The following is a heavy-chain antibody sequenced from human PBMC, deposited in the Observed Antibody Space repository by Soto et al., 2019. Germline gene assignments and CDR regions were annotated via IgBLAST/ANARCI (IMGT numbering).Heavy chain of an antibody. Sequence: EVQLVESGGGLVQPGGSLRLSCVVSGFTFSDYWMHWVRQAPGKGLVWVSRINSDGSVTSSADSVLGRFSISRDNAKNTLYLQLNSLRAEDTAVYYCASPSVADAFEVWGQGTTVSVSS. V-gene: IGHV3-74*01. CDR3: ASPSVADAFEV. J-gene: IGHJ3*01. CDR2: INSDGSVT. D-gene: IGHD2-21*01. CDR1: GFTFSDYW.